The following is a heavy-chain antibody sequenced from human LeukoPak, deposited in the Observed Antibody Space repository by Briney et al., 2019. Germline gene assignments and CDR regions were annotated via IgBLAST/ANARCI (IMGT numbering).Heavy chain of an antibody. J-gene: IGHJ4*02. Sequence: GASVKLSFKASGFTFGSYSFSWVRQAPGQGLEWMGWISAFNGNTNYPHKLQGRVTMTTDTATNKVYMELRSLRPDDTAVYYCAREAAGQANRDHLDSWGQGTLVSVSS. CDR1: GFTFGSYS. D-gene: IGHD1-14*01. CDR3: AREAAGQANRDHLDS. CDR2: ISAFNGNT. V-gene: IGHV1-18*01.